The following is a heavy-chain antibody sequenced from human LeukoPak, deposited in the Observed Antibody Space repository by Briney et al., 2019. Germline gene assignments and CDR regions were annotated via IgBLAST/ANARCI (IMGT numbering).Heavy chain of an antibody. CDR2: INGDGSLN. CDR3: TGDRAYGALDY. D-gene: IGHD4/OR15-4a*01. Sequence: PGGSLRLSCAASGFTFSTSWMTWVRQAPGKGLEWVANINGDGSLNGHVASVKGRFTISRDNAKNSVYLQMISLRDEDTAVYYCTGDRAYGALDYWGQGTLVTVSS. J-gene: IGHJ4*02. CDR1: GFTFSTSW. V-gene: IGHV3-7*01.